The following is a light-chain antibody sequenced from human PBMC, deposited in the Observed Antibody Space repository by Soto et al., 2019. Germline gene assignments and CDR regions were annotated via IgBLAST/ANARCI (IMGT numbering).Light chain of an antibody. CDR2: GVS. CDR3: QLCLDSVMYT. Sequence: EIVLTQSPGTLFLSPGERATLSCRASQSVSSSQIAWYQQKPGQAPRLLIYGVSTRATGISDRFSGSGSGTDFTLTISKLEPEDFAVYFCQLCLDSVMYTFGPGTKLEI. CDR1: QSVSSSQ. J-gene: IGKJ2*01. V-gene: IGKV3-20*01.